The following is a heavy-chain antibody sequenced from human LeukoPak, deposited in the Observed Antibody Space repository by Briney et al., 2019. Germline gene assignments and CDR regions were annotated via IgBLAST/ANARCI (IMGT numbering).Heavy chain of an antibody. D-gene: IGHD4-17*01. CDR1: GFTLSSYW. CDR2: IKQDGSEK. CDR3: AREDGDHTYYYYGMDV. V-gene: IGHV3-7*03. J-gene: IGHJ6*02. Sequence: PGGSLRLSCAASGFTLSSYWMTWVRQAPGKGLEWVANIKQDGSEKYYVDSVKGRFTISRDNAKNSLYLQMNSLRAEDTAVYYCAREDGDHTYYYYGMDVWGQGTTVTVSS.